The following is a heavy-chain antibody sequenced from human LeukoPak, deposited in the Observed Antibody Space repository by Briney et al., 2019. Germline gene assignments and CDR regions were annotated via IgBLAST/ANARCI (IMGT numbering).Heavy chain of an antibody. V-gene: IGHV4-30-4*01. CDR1: GASTTSDDYY. Sequence: PSETLSLTCSVSGASTTSDDYYWSWIRQPPGKGLEWIGYIHYSGSTVYNPSLKSRVTISVDTSKNQFSLRLSSVAVADTAVYYCAREGRDFWSGSRGWFDPWGQGTLVTVSS. J-gene: IGHJ5*02. CDR2: IHYSGST. D-gene: IGHD3-3*01. CDR3: AREGRDFWSGSRGWFDP.